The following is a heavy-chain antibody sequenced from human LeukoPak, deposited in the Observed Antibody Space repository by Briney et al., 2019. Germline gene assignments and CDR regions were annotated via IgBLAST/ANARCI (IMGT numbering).Heavy chain of an antibody. D-gene: IGHD3-10*01. CDR2: ISGSGGST. CDR1: GFTFSSYS. CDR3: AKSGWFGEYPEYFQH. Sequence: GGSLRLSCAASGFTFSSYSMNWVRQAPGKGLEWVSAISGSGGSTYYADSVKGRFTISRDNSKNTLYLQMNSLRAEDTAVYYCAKSGWFGEYPEYFQHWGQATLVTVSS. V-gene: IGHV3-23*01. J-gene: IGHJ1*01.